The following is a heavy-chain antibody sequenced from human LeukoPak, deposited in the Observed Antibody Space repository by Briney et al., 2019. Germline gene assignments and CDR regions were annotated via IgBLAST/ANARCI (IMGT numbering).Heavy chain of an antibody. CDR2: IFGGGGT. CDR3: ARDLVGLTGYYHPGYYYYGMDV. D-gene: IGHD3-9*01. J-gene: IGHJ6*02. CDR1: GFTVSSNY. V-gene: IGHV3-66*01. Sequence: GGSLRLSCAASGFTVSSNYMSWVRQAPGKGLEWVSVIFGGGGTYYADSVKGRFTISRDNSKNRLYLQMISLRAEDTAVYYCARDLVGLTGYYHPGYYYYGMDVWGQGTTVTVSS.